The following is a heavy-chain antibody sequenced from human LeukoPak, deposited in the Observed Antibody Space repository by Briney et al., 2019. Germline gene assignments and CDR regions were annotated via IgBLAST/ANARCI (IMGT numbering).Heavy chain of an antibody. CDR3: ARPGLRWPDAFDI. J-gene: IGHJ3*02. Sequence: SVKVSCKASGGTFSSYAISWVRQAPGQGLEWMGGIIPIFGTANYAQKSQGRVTITADESTSTAYMELSSLRSEDTAVYYCARPGLRWPDAFDIWGQGTMVTVSS. V-gene: IGHV1-69*13. CDR2: IIPIFGTA. CDR1: GGTFSSYA. D-gene: IGHD4-23*01.